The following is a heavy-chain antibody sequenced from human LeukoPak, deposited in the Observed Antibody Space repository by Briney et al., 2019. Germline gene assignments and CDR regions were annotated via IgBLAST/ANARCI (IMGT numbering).Heavy chain of an antibody. J-gene: IGHJ4*02. CDR3: ARSPTVTTSPDY. CDR2: IYYSGST. CDR1: GGSISSSSYY. Sequence: SETLSLTCTVSGGSISSSSYYWGWIRQPPGKGLEWIGSIYYSGSTYYNPSLKSRVTISVDTSKNQFSLKLSSVTAADTAVYYCARSPTVTTSPDYWGQGTLVTVSS. V-gene: IGHV4-39*07. D-gene: IGHD4-17*01.